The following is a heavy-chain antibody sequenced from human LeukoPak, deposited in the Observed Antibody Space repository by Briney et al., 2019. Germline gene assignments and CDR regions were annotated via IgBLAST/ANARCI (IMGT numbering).Heavy chain of an antibody. J-gene: IGHJ5*02. D-gene: IGHD3-10*01. CDR1: GGSISSYY. Sequence: SETLSLTCTVSGGSISSYYWNWIRQPPGKGLEWIGYIYYIGSTNYNPSLKSRVTISVDTSKNQFSLKLSSVTAADTAVYYCASSYYGSGSYYSWFDPWGQGTLVTVSS. CDR2: IYYIGST. CDR3: ASSYYGSGSYYSWFDP. V-gene: IGHV4-59*12.